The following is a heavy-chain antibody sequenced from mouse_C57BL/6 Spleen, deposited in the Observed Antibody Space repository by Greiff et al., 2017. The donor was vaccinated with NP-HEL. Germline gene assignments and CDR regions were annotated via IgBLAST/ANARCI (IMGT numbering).Heavy chain of an antibody. Sequence: VQLQQSGAELVRPGASVTLSCKASGYTFTDYEMHWVKQTPVHGLEWIGAIDPETGGTAYNQKFKGKAILTADKSSSTAYMELRSLTSEDSAVYYCTRMGGQLRLLAYWGQGTLVTVSA. CDR3: TRMGGQLRLLAY. J-gene: IGHJ3*01. CDR1: GYTFTDYE. V-gene: IGHV1-15*01. D-gene: IGHD3-2*02. CDR2: IDPETGGT.